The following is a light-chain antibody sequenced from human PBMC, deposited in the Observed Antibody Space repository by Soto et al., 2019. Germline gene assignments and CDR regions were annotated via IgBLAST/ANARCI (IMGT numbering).Light chain of an antibody. CDR2: ENN. Sequence: QSALTQPPSVSAAPGQKVTISCSGSSSNIGNNYVSWYQQLPGTAPKLLIYENNKRPSGIPDRFSGSKSGTSATLGITGLQTGDEADYYCGAWDSNMRAFVFGTGTKVTVL. CDR1: SSNIGNNY. J-gene: IGLJ1*01. CDR3: GAWDSNMRAFV. V-gene: IGLV1-51*02.